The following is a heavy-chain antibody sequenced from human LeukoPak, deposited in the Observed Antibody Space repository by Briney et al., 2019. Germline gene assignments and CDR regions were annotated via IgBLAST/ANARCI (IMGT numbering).Heavy chain of an antibody. Sequence: GASVKVSCKASGYTFTSYGISWVRQAPGQGLEWMGWISAYNGNTNYAQKLQGRVTMTTDTSTSTAYMELRSLRSDDTAVYYCARAGSGYYYYYYYMDVWGKGTTVTVSS. CDR1: GYTFTSYG. CDR3: ARAGSGYYYYYYYMDV. J-gene: IGHJ6*03. D-gene: IGHD3-22*01. V-gene: IGHV1-18*01. CDR2: ISAYNGNT.